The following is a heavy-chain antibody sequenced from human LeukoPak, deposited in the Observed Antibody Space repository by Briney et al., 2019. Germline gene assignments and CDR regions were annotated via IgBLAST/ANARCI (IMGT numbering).Heavy chain of an antibody. CDR1: GFTVGDNY. D-gene: IGHD3-10*01. CDR2: IYRGGSP. CDR3: ARCMGSGTYYRFFYYGMDV. Sequence: GGSLRLSCAASGFTVGDNYMSWVRQAPGKGLEWVSVIYRGGSPYYPDSVKGRFTISRDNSKNTLYLQMNSLRAEDTGVYYCARCMGSGTYYRFFYYGMDVWGQGTTVTVSS. J-gene: IGHJ6*02. V-gene: IGHV3-66*01.